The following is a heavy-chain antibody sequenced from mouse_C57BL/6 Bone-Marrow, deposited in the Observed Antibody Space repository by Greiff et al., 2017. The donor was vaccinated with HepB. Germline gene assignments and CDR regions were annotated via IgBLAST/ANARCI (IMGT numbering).Heavy chain of an antibody. CDR2: IWTGGGT. J-gene: IGHJ1*03. Sequence: VKLMESGPGLVAPSQSLSITCTVSGFSLTSYAISWVRQPPGKGLEWLGVIWTGGGTNYNSALKSRLSISKDNSKSQVFLKMNSLQTDDTASYYCARNFDYGSSYGFDVWGTGTTVTVSS. CDR3: ARNFDYGSSYGFDV. V-gene: IGHV2-9-1*01. CDR1: GFSLTSYA. D-gene: IGHD1-1*01.